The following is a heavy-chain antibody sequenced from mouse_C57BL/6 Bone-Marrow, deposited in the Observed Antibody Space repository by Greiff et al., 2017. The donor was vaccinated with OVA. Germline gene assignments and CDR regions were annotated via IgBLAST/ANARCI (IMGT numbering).Heavy chain of an antibody. V-gene: IGHV1-50*01. CDR1: GYTFTSYW. J-gene: IGHJ2*01. CDR3: ARGPLPLFDY. CDR2: IDPSDSYT. D-gene: IGHD5-5*01. Sequence: VQLQQSGAELVKPGASVKLSCKASGYTFTSYWMQWVKQRPGQGLEWIGEIDPSDSYTNYNQKFKGKATLTVDTSSSTAYMQLSSLTSEDSAVYYCARGPLPLFDYWGQGTTLTVSS.